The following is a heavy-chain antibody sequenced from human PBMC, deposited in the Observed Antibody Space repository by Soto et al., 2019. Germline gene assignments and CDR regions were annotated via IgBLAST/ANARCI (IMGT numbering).Heavy chain of an antibody. Sequence: SVKVSCKASGGTFSSYAISWVRQAPGQGLEWMGGFIPIFGTANYAQKFQGRVTITADESTSTAYMELSSLRSEDTAVYYCARDHRRYCSGGSCYSSYYYGKDVWGQGTTVTVSS. CDR1: GGTFSSYA. CDR2: FIPIFGTA. J-gene: IGHJ6*02. D-gene: IGHD2-15*01. V-gene: IGHV1-69*13. CDR3: ARDHRRYCSGGSCYSSYYYGKDV.